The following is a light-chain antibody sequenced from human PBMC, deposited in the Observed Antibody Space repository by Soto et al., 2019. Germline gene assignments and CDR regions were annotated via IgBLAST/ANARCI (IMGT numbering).Light chain of an antibody. CDR2: DVS. CDR3: ASYTSRSTLV. J-gene: IGLJ2*01. Sequence: QSVLTQPASVSGSPGQSITISCTGTSSDVGGYNYVSWYQQYPGKVPKLMIYDVSHRPSGTSNRFSGSKSGNMASLTISGLQAEDEAHYYCASYTSRSTLVFGGGTKLTVL. V-gene: IGLV2-14*01. CDR1: SSDVGGYNY.